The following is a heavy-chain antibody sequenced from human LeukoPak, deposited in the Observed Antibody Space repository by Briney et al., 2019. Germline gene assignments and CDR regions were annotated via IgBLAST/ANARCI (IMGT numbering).Heavy chain of an antibody. V-gene: IGHV1-46*01. D-gene: IGHD2-15*01. CDR3: ARGYCSGGGCSVLDAFDG. CDR1: GYTFTNYY. CDR2: INPSGGST. J-gene: IGHJ3*01. Sequence: ASVKVSCKTSGYTFTNYYIHWVRRAPGQGLEWIGKINPSGGSTSYPQKFQGRVTMTRDTSTTTVYMELSILRSEDTAIYYCARGYCSGGGCSVLDAFDGWGQGTMVTVSS.